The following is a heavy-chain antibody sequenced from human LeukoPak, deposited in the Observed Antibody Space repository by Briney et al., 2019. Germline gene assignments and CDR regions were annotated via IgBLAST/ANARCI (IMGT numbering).Heavy chain of an antibody. CDR1: GFTFSSYG. D-gene: IGHD2-8*01. CDR2: ISSSGSAI. V-gene: IGHV3-48*04. J-gene: IGHJ6*02. CDR3: ARFIVPRGMDV. Sequence: GRSLRLSCAASGFTFSSYGMHWVRQAPGKGLEWLSFISSSGSAIYYADSVKGRFTSSRDNSKNSLYLQMNSLRAEDTAVYYCARFIVPRGMDVWGQGTTVTVSS.